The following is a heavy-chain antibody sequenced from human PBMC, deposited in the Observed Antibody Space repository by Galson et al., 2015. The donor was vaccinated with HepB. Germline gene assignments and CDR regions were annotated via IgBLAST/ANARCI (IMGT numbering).Heavy chain of an antibody. CDR2: INPNSGGT. V-gene: IGHV1-2*02. CDR1: GYTFTGYY. J-gene: IGHJ4*02. Sequence: SCKASGYTFTGYYMHWVRQAPGQGLEWMGWINPNSGGTNYAQKFQGRVTMTRDTSISTAYMELSRLRSDDTAVYYCARETVIMTQCDYWGQGTLVTVSS. D-gene: IGHD3-10*01. CDR3: ARETVIMTQCDY.